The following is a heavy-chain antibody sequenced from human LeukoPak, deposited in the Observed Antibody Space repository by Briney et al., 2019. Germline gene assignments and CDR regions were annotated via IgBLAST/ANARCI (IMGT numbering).Heavy chain of an antibody. CDR1: GFSFRSYA. CDR2: ISFDGSNI. J-gene: IGHJ4*02. CDR3: ASPYSNYLFDY. Sequence: GKSLRLSCAASGFSFRSYAMHWVRQAPGKGLEWVALISFDGSNIYYADSVKGRFTISRDNSKKTLYLQMNSLRTEDTAVYYCASPYSNYLFDYWGQGTLVTVSS. D-gene: IGHD4-4*01. V-gene: IGHV3-30-3*01.